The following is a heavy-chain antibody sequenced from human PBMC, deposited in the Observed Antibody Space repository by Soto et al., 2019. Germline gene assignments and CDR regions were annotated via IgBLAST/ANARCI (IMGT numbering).Heavy chain of an antibody. CDR2: IYYSGST. V-gene: IGHV4-61*01. CDR1: GGSISSSSYY. Sequence: SETLSLTCTVSGGSISSSSYYWSWIRQPPGKGLEWIGYIYYSGSTNYNPSLRSRVTISVDTSKNQFSLNLRSVTAADTAVYYCARDLKEYCSDGKCNWFDPWGQGTLVTVSS. CDR3: ARDLKEYCSDGKCNWFDP. J-gene: IGHJ5*02. D-gene: IGHD2-15*01.